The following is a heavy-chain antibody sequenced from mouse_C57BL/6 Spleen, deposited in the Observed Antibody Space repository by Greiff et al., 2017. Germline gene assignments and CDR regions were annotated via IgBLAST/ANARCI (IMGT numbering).Heavy chain of an antibody. CDR2: ISYDGSN. D-gene: IGHD1-1*01. CDR1: GYSITSGYY. V-gene: IGHV3-6*01. Sequence: EVHLVESGPGLVKPSQSLSLTCSVTGYSITSGYYWNWIRQFPGNKLEWMGYISYDGSNNYNPSLKNRISITRDTSKNQFFLKLNSVTTEDTATYYCARAPRYGSSYYWYVDVWGTGTTVTVSS. J-gene: IGHJ1*03. CDR3: ARAPRYGSSYYWYVDV.